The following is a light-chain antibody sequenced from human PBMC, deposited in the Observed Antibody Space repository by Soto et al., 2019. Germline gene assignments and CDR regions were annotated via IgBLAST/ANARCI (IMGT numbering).Light chain of an antibody. J-gene: IGLJ1*01. CDR2: GNS. V-gene: IGLV1-40*01. CDR3: QSYDSSLTGSKV. CDR1: SSNIGAGFD. Sequence: VLTQPPSVSGAPGQRVTISCTGSSSNIGAGFDVHWYQQLPGTAPKLLIYGNSNRPSGVPDRFSGSRSGTSASLAITGLQAEGEADYYCQSYDSSLTGSKVFGSGTKVTVL.